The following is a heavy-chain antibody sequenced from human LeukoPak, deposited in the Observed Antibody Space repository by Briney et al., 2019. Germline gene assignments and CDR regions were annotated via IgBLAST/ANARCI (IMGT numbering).Heavy chain of an antibody. Sequence: SETLSLTCTVSGGSISSSSYYWGWIRQPPGKGLEWIGSIYYSGSTYYNPSLKSRVTISVDTSKNQFSLKLSSVTAADTAAYYCARWYYYDSSGYYHFDYWGQGTLVTVSS. J-gene: IGHJ4*02. CDR1: GGSISSSSYY. CDR2: IYYSGST. D-gene: IGHD3-22*01. CDR3: ARWYYYDSSGYYHFDY. V-gene: IGHV4-39*07.